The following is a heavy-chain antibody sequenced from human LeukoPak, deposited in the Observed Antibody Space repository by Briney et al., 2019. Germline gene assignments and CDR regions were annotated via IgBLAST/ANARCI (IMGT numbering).Heavy chain of an antibody. CDR3: ARARPIGYFDWHDAFDI. V-gene: IGHV3-30-3*01. D-gene: IGHD3-9*01. CDR2: ISYDGSNK. Sequence: PGGSLRLSCAASGFTFSSYAMHWVRQAPGKGLEWVAVISYDGSNKYYADSVKGRFTIYRHNTKNTLYLQMNSLRAEDSAVYYCARARPIGYFDWHDAFDIWGQGTMVTVSS. J-gene: IGHJ3*02. CDR1: GFTFSSYA.